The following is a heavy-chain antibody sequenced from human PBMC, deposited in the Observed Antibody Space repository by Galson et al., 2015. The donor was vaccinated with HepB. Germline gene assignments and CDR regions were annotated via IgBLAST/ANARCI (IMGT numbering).Heavy chain of an antibody. V-gene: IGHV1-2*04. CDR1: GYTFTGYY. CDR2: INPNSGGT. CDR3: ARDQHGDQQLAHDAFDI. Sequence: SVKVSCKASGYTFTGYYMHWVRQAPGQGLEWMGWINPNSGGTNYAQKFQGWVTMTRDTSISTAYMELSRLRSDDTAVYYCARDQHGDQQLAHDAFDIWGQGTMVTVSS. J-gene: IGHJ3*02. D-gene: IGHD6-13*01.